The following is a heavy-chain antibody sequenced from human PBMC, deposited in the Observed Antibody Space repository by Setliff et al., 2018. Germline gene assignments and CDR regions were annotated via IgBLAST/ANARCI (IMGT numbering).Heavy chain of an antibody. CDR2: INPGGGST. CDR3: ARVPQEALYYYDRGHYFDH. D-gene: IGHD3-22*01. Sequence: ASVKVSCKASGYTFTNHYMHWVRQAPGQGLEWMGMINPGGGSTTYAQKFQGRVTMTRDTSTSTVYMELSSLRTEDTAVYYCARVPQEALYYYDRGHYFDHWGQGTLVTVSS. J-gene: IGHJ4*02. CDR1: GYTFTNHY. V-gene: IGHV1-46*01.